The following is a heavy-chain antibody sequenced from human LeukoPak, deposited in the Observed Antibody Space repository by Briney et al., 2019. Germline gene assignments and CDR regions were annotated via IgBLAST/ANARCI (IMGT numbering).Heavy chain of an antibody. J-gene: IGHJ4*02. CDR1: GYTFTSYD. CDR2: MNPNSGNT. CDR3: ARARMVYAAGDKSFDY. V-gene: IGHV1-8*01. Sequence: GASVKVSCKASGYTFTSYDINWVRQATGQGLEWMGWMNPNSGNTGYAQKFQGRVTMTRNTSISTAYMELSSLRSEDTAVHYCARARMVYAAGDKSFDYWGQGTLVTVSS. D-gene: IGHD2-8*01.